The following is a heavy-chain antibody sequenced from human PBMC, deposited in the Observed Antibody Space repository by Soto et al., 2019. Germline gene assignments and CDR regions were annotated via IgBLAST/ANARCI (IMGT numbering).Heavy chain of an antibody. Sequence: ASVKVSCKASGYTFTSYGISWVRQAPGQGLEWMGWISAYNGNTNYAQKLQGRVTMTTDTSTSTAYMELRSLRSDDTAVYYCARGRDDILTENWFDPWGQGTLVTVSS. D-gene: IGHD3-9*01. V-gene: IGHV1-18*04. J-gene: IGHJ5*02. CDR1: GYTFTSYG. CDR2: ISAYNGNT. CDR3: ARGRDDILTENWFDP.